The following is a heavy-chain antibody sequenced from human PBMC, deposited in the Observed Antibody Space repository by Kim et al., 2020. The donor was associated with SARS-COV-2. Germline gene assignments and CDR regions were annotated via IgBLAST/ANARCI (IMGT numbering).Heavy chain of an antibody. CDR2: ISSSSDVI. D-gene: IGHD6-19*01. J-gene: IGHJ4*02. Sequence: GGSLRLSCAASGFTFTSYTMNWVRQAPGKGLEWVSAISSSSDVIHYADSVKGRFTISRDNSKNTLYLQMNSLRAEDTAVYYCAAAVSGTLPNFDYWGQGTLVPVSS. CDR1: GFTFTSYT. CDR3: AAAVSGTLPNFDY. V-gene: IGHV3-23*01.